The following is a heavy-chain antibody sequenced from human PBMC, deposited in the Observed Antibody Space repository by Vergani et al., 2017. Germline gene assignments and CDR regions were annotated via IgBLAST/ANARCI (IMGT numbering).Heavy chain of an antibody. CDR1: GFTFSSYA. D-gene: IGHD3-10*01. J-gene: IGHJ4*02. CDR2: IASSDTTV. V-gene: IGHV3-48*03. Sequence: VQLVESGGGVVQPGRSLRLSCAASGFTFSSYAMHWVRQAPGKGLEWISYIASSDTTVYYADSVKGRFTISRDNAKNSLYLEMNSLRAEDTAVYYCARDYLDFSGSGSPYYFDHWGQGTQVTVSS. CDR3: ARDYLDFSGSGSPYYFDH.